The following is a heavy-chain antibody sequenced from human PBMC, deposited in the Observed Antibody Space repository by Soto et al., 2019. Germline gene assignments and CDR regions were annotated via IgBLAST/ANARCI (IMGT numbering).Heavy chain of an antibody. Sequence: QLTLKESGPTLVKPTQTLTLTCTFSGFPLSTSGVGVGWIRQPPAKALVWLALIYWDDDNRYSPSLKSRLTITKDTSKNQVVLTMTNMDPVDTATYYCAHRPSYCSGGSCYSGFDYWGQGTLVTVSS. V-gene: IGHV2-5*02. J-gene: IGHJ4*02. CDR1: GFPLSTSGVG. CDR3: AHRPSYCSGGSCYSGFDY. CDR2: IYWDDDN. D-gene: IGHD2-15*01.